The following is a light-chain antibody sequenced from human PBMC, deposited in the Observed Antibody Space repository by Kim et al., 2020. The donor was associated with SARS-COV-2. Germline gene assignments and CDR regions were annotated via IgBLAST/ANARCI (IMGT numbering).Light chain of an antibody. CDR2: DVS. Sequence: ASVGDRVTITCQASQDINDYLDWYQQKPGKVPKLLIYDVSRLETGVPARFSGSGSGTDFTLTISRLQPEDIATYYCHQYDKFPQTFGPGTKVDIK. V-gene: IGKV1-33*01. CDR1: QDINDY. J-gene: IGKJ1*01. CDR3: HQYDKFPQT.